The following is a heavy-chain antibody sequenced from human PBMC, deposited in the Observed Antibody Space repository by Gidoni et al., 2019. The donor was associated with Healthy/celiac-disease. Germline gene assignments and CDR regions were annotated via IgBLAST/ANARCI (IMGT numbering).Heavy chain of an antibody. D-gene: IGHD6-13*01. J-gene: IGHJ1*01. V-gene: IGHV2-5*01. Sequence: QITLKESGPTLLKPPQPLTLTCTFSGFSLSTSGVGVGWIRQPPGQALEWLALIYWNDDKRYSPSQRNRLTTTKNTTKNQMDLKMPNMDPVDTATYYCAHRVGSSIREVYYQHWGQGTLVAVSS. CDR1: GFSLSTSGVG. CDR3: AHRVGSSIREVYYQH. CDR2: IYWNDDK.